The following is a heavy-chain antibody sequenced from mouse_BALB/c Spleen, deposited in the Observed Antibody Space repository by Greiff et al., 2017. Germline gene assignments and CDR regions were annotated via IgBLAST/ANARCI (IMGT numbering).Heavy chain of an antibody. CDR1: GFNIKDTY. V-gene: IGHV14-3*02. CDR2: IDPANGNT. D-gene: IGHD2-4*01. Sequence: VQLKESGAELVKPGASVKLSCTASGFNIKDTYMHWVKQRPEQGLEWIGRIDPANGNTKYDPKFQGKATITADTSSNTAYLQLSSLTSEDTAVYYCARRGYGDYDWFAYWGQGTLVTVSA. J-gene: IGHJ3*01. CDR3: ARRGYGDYDWFAY.